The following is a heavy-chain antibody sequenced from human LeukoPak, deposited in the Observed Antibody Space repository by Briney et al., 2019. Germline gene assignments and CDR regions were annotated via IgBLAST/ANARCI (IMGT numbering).Heavy chain of an antibody. CDR2: ISYDGSNK. D-gene: IGHD6-6*01. CDR1: GFTFSSYA. V-gene: IGHV3-30-3*01. CDR3: ARDRIAARRFWFDP. Sequence: TGGSLRLSCAASGFTFSSYAMHWVRQAPGKGLEWVAVISYDGSNKYYADSVKGRFTISRDNSKNTLYLQMNSLRAEDTAVYYCARDRIAARRFWFDPWGQGTLVTVPS. J-gene: IGHJ5*02.